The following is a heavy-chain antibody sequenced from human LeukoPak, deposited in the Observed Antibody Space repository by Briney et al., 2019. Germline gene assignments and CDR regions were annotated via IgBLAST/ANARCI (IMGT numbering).Heavy chain of an antibody. CDR2: IMWRSGST. Sequence: GGSLRRSCAVSGSTSDDHAMHWVRQASGKGLEWVAGIMWRSGSTGYGDSVKGRFTISRDNAKKSLYLQMNGLRVEDTAFYYCTKDLTPGGADVWGQGTTVTVSS. CDR1: GSTSDDHA. J-gene: IGHJ6*02. D-gene: IGHD3-10*01. CDR3: TKDLTPGGADV. V-gene: IGHV3-9*02.